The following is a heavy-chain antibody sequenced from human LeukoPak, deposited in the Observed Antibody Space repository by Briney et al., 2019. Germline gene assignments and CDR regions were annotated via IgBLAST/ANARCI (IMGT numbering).Heavy chain of an antibody. CDR3: TTTPWLVTDY. V-gene: IGHV3-15*01. CDR1: GFTFSNAW. CDR2: IKSKTDGGTA. J-gene: IGHJ4*02. Sequence: PGGSLRLSCAASGFTFSNAWMSWVRQAPGKGLEWVGRIKSKTDGGTADYAAPVKGRFTLSRDDSKTTLYLQMNSLKTEDTAVYYCTTTPWLVTDYWGQGTLVTVSS. D-gene: IGHD6-19*01.